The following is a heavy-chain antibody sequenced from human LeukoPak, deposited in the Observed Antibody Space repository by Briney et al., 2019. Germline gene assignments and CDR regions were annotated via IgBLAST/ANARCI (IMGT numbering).Heavy chain of an antibody. CDR1: GGTFSSYA. CDR2: IIPIFGTA. V-gene: IGHV1-69*05. D-gene: IGHD6-19*01. J-gene: IGHJ4*02. Sequence: SVKVSCKASGGTFSSYAISWVRQAPGQGLEWMGGIIPIFGTANYAQKFQGRVTITTDESTSTAYMELSSLRSEDTAVYYCARAWVGSSGWYSPYYFGYWGQGTLVTVSS. CDR3: ARAWVGSSGWYSPYYFGY.